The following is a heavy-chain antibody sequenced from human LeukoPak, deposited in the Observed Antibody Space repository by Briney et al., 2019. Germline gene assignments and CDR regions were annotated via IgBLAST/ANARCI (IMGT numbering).Heavy chain of an antibody. Sequence: KPSETLSLTCTVSGYSISSGYYWGWIRQPPGKGLEWIGSIYHSGSTYYNPSLKSRVTMSVDTSKNQFSLKLSSVTAADTAVYYCARDSDSSSWYGNGAEYFQHWGQGTLVTVSS. CDR1: GYSISSGYY. CDR3: ARDSDSSSWYGNGAEYFQH. J-gene: IGHJ1*01. CDR2: IYHSGST. V-gene: IGHV4-38-2*02. D-gene: IGHD6-13*01.